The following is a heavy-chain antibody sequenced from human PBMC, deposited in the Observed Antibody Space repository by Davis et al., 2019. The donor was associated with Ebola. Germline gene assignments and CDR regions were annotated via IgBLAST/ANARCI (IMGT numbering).Heavy chain of an antibody. Sequence: GESLKISCAASGFTFSSYNMNWVRQAPGKGLEWVSYISSSGGTIYYADSVKGRFTISRDNAKNSLYLQMNNLRDEDTAVYYCARAGYCSSNICQKYNWFDPWGQGTLVTVSS. CDR3: ARAGYCSSNICQKYNWFDP. D-gene: IGHD2-2*01. V-gene: IGHV3-48*02. CDR1: GFTFSSYN. J-gene: IGHJ5*02. CDR2: ISSSGGTI.